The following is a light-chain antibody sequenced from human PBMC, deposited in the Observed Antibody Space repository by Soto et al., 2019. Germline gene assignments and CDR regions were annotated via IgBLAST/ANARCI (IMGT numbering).Light chain of an antibody. V-gene: IGKV1-8*01. J-gene: IGKJ1*01. Sequence: AIRMTQSPSSFSASTGDRVTNTCRASQGISSYLAWYQQKPGKAPKLLIYAASTLQSGVPSRFSGSGSGTDFTLTISCLQSEDFATYYCQQYYSYPTFGQGTKVDIK. CDR2: AAS. CDR1: QGISSY. CDR3: QQYYSYPT.